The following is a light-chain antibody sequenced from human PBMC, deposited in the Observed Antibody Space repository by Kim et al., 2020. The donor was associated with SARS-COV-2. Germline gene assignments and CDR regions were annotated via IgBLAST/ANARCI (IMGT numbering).Light chain of an antibody. V-gene: IGKV1-5*03. Sequence: DIQMTQLPSTLSGSVGDRVTITCRASQSFNDWLAWYQQKPGKAPNLLIYKASNLKSGVSSRFSGSGSGTEFTLTISSLQPDDAATYYCQQYSHYSRTFGQGTKVDIK. CDR3: QQYSHYSRT. CDR2: KAS. CDR1: QSFNDW. J-gene: IGKJ1*01.